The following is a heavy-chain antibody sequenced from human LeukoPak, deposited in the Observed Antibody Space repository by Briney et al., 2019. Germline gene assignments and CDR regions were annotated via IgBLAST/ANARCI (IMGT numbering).Heavy chain of an antibody. J-gene: IGHJ4*02. CDR2: IYYSGST. CDR3: ARERTGTVDY. D-gene: IGHD3-10*01. Sequence: SETLSLTCTVSGGSISSHYWSWIRQPPGRGLEWIGFIYYSGSTNYDPSLKSRVTISVDTSKNQFSLKLSSVPAADTAVYYCARERTGTVDYWGQGTLVTVSS. V-gene: IGHV4-59*11. CDR1: GGSISSHY.